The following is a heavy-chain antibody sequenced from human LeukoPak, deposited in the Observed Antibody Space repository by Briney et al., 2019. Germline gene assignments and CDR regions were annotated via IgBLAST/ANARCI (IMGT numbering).Heavy chain of an antibody. Sequence: ASVKVSCKASGYTFTGYYMHRVRQAPGQGLEWMGRINPNSGGTNYAQKLQGRVTMTTDTSTSTAYMELRSLESDDTAMYYCASPSPYSGSYTVWGQGTPVTVSS. J-gene: IGHJ4*02. V-gene: IGHV1-2*06. CDR2: INPNSGGT. D-gene: IGHD1-26*01. CDR3: ASPSPYSGSYTV. CDR1: GYTFTGYY.